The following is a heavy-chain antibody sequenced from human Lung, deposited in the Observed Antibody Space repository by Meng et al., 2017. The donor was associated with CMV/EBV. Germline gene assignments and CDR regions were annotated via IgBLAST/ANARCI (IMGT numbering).Heavy chain of an antibody. J-gene: IGHJ4*02. D-gene: IGHD1-26*01. CDR3: AREASGGYYAFYFDY. CDR2: ISGNGNTI. Sequence: GGSLRLXCAASGFSFSDHYMSWIRQAPGKGLEWVSYISGNGNTIYYADSVKGRFTISRDNAKNSLYLQMNSLRVEDTAVYYCAREASGGYYAFYFDYWGQGTLVTVSS. CDR1: GFSFSDHY. V-gene: IGHV3-11*04.